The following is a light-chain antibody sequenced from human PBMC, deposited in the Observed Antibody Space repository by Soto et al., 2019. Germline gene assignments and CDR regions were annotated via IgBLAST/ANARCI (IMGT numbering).Light chain of an antibody. CDR1: HDISNC. CDR3: LHYEKLPRT. Sequence: DIQMTQSPSSLSASVGDRVTITCQASHDISNCLNWYQQKPGKAPKLLIYDAFNSDTGVPSRFSGSGSGTDFTFTISSLQPEDIAAYYCLHYEKLPRTFGPGTKVYIK. J-gene: IGKJ3*01. V-gene: IGKV1-33*01. CDR2: DAF.